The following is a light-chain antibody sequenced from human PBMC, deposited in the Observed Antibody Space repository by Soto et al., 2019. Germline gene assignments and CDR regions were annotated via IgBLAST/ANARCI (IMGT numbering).Light chain of an antibody. CDR3: AAWDDSLNGWV. CDR2: SNN. Sequence: QSVLTQPPSASGTPGQRVTISCSGSSSNIGSNIVNWYQHLPGTAPKLLIYSNNQRPSGVPDRFSGSKSGTSASLAISGLQSEDEDEADYYCAAWDDSLNGWVFGGGPKVTVL. CDR1: SSNIGSNI. V-gene: IGLV1-44*01. J-gene: IGLJ3*02.